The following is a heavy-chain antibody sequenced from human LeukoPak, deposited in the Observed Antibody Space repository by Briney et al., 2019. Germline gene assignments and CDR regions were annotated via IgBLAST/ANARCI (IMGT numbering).Heavy chain of an antibody. V-gene: IGHV4-34*01. J-gene: IGHJ4*02. CDR3: ARGLWYNWNDPVGG. D-gene: IGHD1-1*01. CDR1: GGSFSGYY. CDR2: INHSGST. Sequence: SETLSLTCAVYGGSFSGYYWSWVRQPPEKGLEWIGEINHSGSTNYNPSLKSRVTISVDTSKNQFSLKLSSVTAADTAVYYCARGLWYNWNDPVGGWGQGTLVTVSS.